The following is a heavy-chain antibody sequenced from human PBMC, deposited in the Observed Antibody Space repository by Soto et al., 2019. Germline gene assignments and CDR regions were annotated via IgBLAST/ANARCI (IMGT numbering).Heavy chain of an antibody. J-gene: IGHJ4*02. CDR3: AREGAVAGAAFDY. CDR2: IWYDGSNE. D-gene: IGHD6-19*01. Sequence: GGSLRLSCAASGFTLGSYGMHWVRQAPGKGLEWVAIIWYDGSNEYYADSVKGRFTISRDNSKNTLYLQMNSLRAEDTAVYYCAREGAVAGAAFDYWGQGTLVTVSS. V-gene: IGHV3-33*01. CDR1: GFTLGSYG.